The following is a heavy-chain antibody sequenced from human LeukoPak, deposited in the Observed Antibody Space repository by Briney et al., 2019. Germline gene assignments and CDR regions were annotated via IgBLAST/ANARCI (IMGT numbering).Heavy chain of an antibody. CDR2: IKQDGGEK. V-gene: IGHV3-7*03. D-gene: IGHD1-26*01. CDR3: ARDKGADGGSKFDY. J-gene: IGHJ4*02. Sequence: GGSLRLSCEASGFTFSYYWMSWVRQAPGKGLEWVANIKQDGGEKYYVDSVKGRFTVSRDNAKNSLHLQMNSLRAEDTAVYYCARDKGADGGSKFDYWGQGTLVTVSS. CDR1: GFTFSYYW.